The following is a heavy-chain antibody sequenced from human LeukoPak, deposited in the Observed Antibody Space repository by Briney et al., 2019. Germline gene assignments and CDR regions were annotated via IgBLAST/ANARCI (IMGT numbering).Heavy chain of an antibody. CDR1: GYTFTSYG. J-gene: IGHJ5*02. CDR2: ISAYNDNT. CDR3: ARDRYCSGGSCYSSVGFDP. D-gene: IGHD2-15*01. Sequence: ASVKASCKASGYTFTSYGISWVRQAPGQGLEWMGWISAYNDNTNYAQKLQGRVTMTTDTSTSTAYMELRSLRSDDTAVYYCARDRYCSGGSCYSSVGFDPWGQGTLVTVSS. V-gene: IGHV1-18*01.